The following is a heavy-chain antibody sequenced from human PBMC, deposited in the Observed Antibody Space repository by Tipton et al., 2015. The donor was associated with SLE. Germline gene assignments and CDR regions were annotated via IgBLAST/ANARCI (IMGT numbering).Heavy chain of an antibody. CDR3: ATSCSMTTCHCGNGVCHGHFDN. V-gene: IGHV4-4*07. CDR1: GGSISSYY. J-gene: IGHJ4*02. Sequence: GLVKPSETLSLTCTVSGGSISSYYWSWIRQPAGGGLEWIGRIYTNENTNYNPSLKSRVTMSVDTSKNHFSLKLISVTAADTAVYYCATSCSMTTCHCGNGVCHGHFDNWGPGTLVTVSS. CDR2: IYTNENT. D-gene: IGHD2-8*01.